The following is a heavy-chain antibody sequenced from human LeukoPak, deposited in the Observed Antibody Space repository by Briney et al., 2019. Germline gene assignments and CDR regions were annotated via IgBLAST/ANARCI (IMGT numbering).Heavy chain of an antibody. CDR2: INPNSGGT. V-gene: IGHV1-2*06. CDR3: ARMSPLPGGVAAFDI. J-gene: IGHJ3*02. D-gene: IGHD2-2*01. CDR1: GYTFTGYY. Sequence: ASVKVSCKASGYTFTGYYMHRVRQAPGQGLEWMGRINPNSGGTNYAQKFQGRVTMTRDTSISTAYMELSRLRSDDTAVYYCARMSPLPGGVAAFDIWGQGTMVTVSS.